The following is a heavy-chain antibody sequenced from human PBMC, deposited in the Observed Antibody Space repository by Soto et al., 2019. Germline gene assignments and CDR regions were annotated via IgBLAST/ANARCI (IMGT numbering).Heavy chain of an antibody. CDR3: ARSIVVVTALDY. CDR1: GYTFTSYA. J-gene: IGHJ4*02. V-gene: IGHV1-3*05. Sequence: QVQLVQSGAEEKKPGASVKVSCKASGYTFTSYAMHWVRQAPGQRLEWMGWINAGNGNTKYSQKCQGRVTITRDTSARTAYLALSSLRSEDTAVYYCARSIVVVTALDYWGQGTLVTVSS. CDR2: INAGNGNT. D-gene: IGHD2-21*02.